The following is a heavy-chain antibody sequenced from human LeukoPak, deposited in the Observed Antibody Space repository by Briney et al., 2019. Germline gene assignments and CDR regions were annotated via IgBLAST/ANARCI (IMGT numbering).Heavy chain of an antibody. CDR2: IYYSGST. Sequence: PSETLSLTCTVSGGSISSGGYYWTWIRQHPGKGLEWIGYIYYSGSTNYNPSLKSRVTISVDTSKNQFSLKLSSVTTADTAVYYCARGISDFQHWGQGTLVTVSS. V-gene: IGHV4-61*08. CDR1: GGSISSGGYY. J-gene: IGHJ1*01. CDR3: ARGISDFQH. D-gene: IGHD6-19*01.